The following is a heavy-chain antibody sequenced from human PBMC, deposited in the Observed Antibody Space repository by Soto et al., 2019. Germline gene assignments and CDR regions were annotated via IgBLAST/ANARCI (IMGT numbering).Heavy chain of an antibody. CDR3: ARVWGTIFGVVNRARYGMDV. CDR2: ISAYNGNT. J-gene: IGHJ6*02. CDR1: GYTFTSYG. V-gene: IGHV1-18*01. Sequence: GASVKVSCKASGYTFTSYGISWVRQAPGQGLECMGWISAYNGNTNYAQKLQGRVTMTTDTSTSTAYMELRSLRSDDTAVYYCARVWGTIFGVVNRARYGMDVWGQGTTVTVSS. D-gene: IGHD3-3*01.